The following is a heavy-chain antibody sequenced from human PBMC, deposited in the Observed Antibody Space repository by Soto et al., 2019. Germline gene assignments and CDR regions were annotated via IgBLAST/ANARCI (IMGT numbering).Heavy chain of an antibody. CDR1: RGTFGSYA. D-gene: IGHD6-6*01. CDR2: ILPLFGTP. J-gene: IGHJ4*02. Sequence: QVQLVQSGAEVKKPGSSVKVSCRATRGTFGSYAFYWVRQAPGQGLEWMGGILPLFGTPNYAQQFQGRITITADESTSTAYMELSSLTSEDTAVYYCATTPNSSSFLDYWGQGTLVSVSS. V-gene: IGHV1-69*01. CDR3: ATTPNSSSFLDY.